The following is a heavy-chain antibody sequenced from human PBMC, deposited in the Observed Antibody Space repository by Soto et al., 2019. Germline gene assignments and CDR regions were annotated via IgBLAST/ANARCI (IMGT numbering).Heavy chain of an antibody. V-gene: IGHV3-72*01. D-gene: IGHD2-8*01. CDR2: ATNKAHSYTT. Sequence: GGSLGLSCAASGFTFSDHHMDWVRQAPGKGLEWVGRATNKAHSYTTAYAASVKCRFTISRDDSKNSLSLQMNSLKNEDTAVYFCARLMGTSFDLWGQGTLVTAS. J-gene: IGHJ4*02. CDR1: GFTFSDHH. CDR3: ARLMGTSFDL.